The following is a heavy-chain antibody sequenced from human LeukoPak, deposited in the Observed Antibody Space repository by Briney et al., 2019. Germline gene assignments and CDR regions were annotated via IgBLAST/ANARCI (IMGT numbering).Heavy chain of an antibody. CDR2: MYYSGST. Sequence: KPSETLSLTCTVSGDFITGSTYYWGWIRQPPGKGLEWIGRMYYSGSTYSNPSLRSRVTMSADTSKNQFSLNLKSVTAADTAVYYCARQYYDSTGYYYFDYWGQETLVTVSS. V-gene: IGHV4-39*01. D-gene: IGHD3-22*01. CDR3: ARQYYDSTGYYYFDY. CDR1: GDFITGSTYY. J-gene: IGHJ4*02.